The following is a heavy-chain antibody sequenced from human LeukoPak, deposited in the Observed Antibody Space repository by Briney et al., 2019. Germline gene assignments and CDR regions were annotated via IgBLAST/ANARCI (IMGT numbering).Heavy chain of an antibody. Sequence: SETLSLTCAVYGGSFSGYYWSWIRQPPGKGLEWIGEINHSGSTNYNPSLKSRVTISVDTSKNQFSLKLSSVTAADTAVYYCARVRSGLFHFDYWGQGTLVTVSS. CDR1: GGSFSGYY. CDR3: ARVRSGLFHFDY. D-gene: IGHD2-15*01. CDR2: INHSGST. V-gene: IGHV4-34*01. J-gene: IGHJ4*02.